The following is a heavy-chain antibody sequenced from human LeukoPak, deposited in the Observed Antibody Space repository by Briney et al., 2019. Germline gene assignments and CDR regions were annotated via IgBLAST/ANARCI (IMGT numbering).Heavy chain of an antibody. CDR2: INWNGDII. D-gene: IGHD3-3*01. CDR1: GFIFDNYA. CDR3: AKDGVSVFGVIISFDF. Sequence: GGSLRLSCAVSGFIFDNYAMHWVRQAPGKGLEWVSGINWNGDIIGYADSVKGRFTISGDNAKNSLYLQMSSLRAEDTAFYYCAKDGVSVFGVIISFDFWGQGTLVTVSS. J-gene: IGHJ4*02. V-gene: IGHV3-9*01.